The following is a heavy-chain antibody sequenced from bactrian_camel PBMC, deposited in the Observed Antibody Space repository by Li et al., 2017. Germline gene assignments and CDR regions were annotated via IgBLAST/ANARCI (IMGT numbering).Heavy chain of an antibody. CDR1: REILDMRC. D-gene: IGHD5*01. V-gene: IGHV3S54*01. J-gene: IGHJ7*01. CDR2: IYTGGGST. Sequence: QLVESGGGPVQAGGSLRLSCAASREILDMRCIGWFRQNPGKEREAVAVIYTGGGSTYYADSLKGRFAISRDNAENTVCLQMNSLKADDTAVYYCVRVEGDILFGYGENDWGKGTQVTVS.